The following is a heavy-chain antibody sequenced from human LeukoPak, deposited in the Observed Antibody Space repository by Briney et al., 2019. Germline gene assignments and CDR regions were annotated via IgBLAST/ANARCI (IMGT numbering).Heavy chain of an antibody. D-gene: IGHD3/OR15-3a*01. CDR2: ISHSGST. Sequence: PSETLSLTCAVSGGSLTDYHWNWIRQSPGKGLEWIGEISHSGSTTYNPSLKGRLTMSVDTSKNQFSLRLTSMTVADTAVYYCARGLIWHFLLDSRRDSFDVWGQGTAITVSS. CDR3: ARGLIWHFLLDSRRDSFDV. CDR1: GGSLTDYH. V-gene: IGHV4-34*01. J-gene: IGHJ3*01.